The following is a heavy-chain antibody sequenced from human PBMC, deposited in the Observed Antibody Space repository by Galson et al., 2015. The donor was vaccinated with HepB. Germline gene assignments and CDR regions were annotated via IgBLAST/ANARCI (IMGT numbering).Heavy chain of an antibody. CDR1: GGTFSSYT. V-gene: IGHV1-69*02. Sequence: SVKVSCKASGGTFSSYTFNWVRQAPGQGLQWMGRIIPTLGIVNYEQKLRGRVTITADRSTRTAYMELSRLRSVDTAVYFCAIIGEMATISGIYDSWGQGTLVTVSS. J-gene: IGHJ4*02. D-gene: IGHD5-24*01. CDR2: IIPTLGIV. CDR3: AIIGEMATISGIYDS.